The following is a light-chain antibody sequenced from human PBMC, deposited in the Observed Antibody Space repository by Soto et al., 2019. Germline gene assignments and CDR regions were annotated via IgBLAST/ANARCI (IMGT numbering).Light chain of an antibody. CDR1: SSNLGAAFA. Sequence: QSVLTQPPSLSGAPGQRITISCTGTSSNLGAAFAVQWYQQLPGAAPKLLIYNNHNRPSGVPDRFSGSKSGTSGSLAITGLQAEDEADYFCQSYDGTLTGVIFGGGTKLTVL. CDR3: QSYDGTLTGVI. J-gene: IGLJ2*01. CDR2: NNH. V-gene: IGLV1-40*01.